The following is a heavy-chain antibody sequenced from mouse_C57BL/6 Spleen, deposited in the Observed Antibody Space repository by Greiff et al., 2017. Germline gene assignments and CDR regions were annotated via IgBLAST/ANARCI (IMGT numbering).Heavy chain of an antibody. V-gene: IGHV1-55*01. J-gene: IGHJ4*01. CDR3: ARRGNYGDYYAMDY. D-gene: IGHD2-1*01. CDR2: IYPGSGST. CDR1: GYTFTSYW. Sequence: QVQLQQPGAELVKPGASVKMSCKASGYTFTSYWITWVKQRPGQGLAWIGDIYPGSGSTNYNEKFKSKATLTVDTSSSTAYMQLSSLTSEDSAVYYCARRGNYGDYYAMDYWGQGTSVTVSS.